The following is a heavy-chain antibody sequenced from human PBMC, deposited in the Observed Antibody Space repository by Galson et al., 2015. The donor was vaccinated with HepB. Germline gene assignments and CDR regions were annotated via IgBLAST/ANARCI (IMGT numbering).Heavy chain of an antibody. Sequence: SETLSLTCAVYGGSFSGYYWSWIRQPPGKGLEWIGEINPSGSTNYNPSLKSRVTISVDTSKNQFSLKVTSVTAADTAVYYCARTADYSHSSGFYYPYWGQGTLVTVSS. CDR2: INPSGST. V-gene: IGHV4-34*01. CDR1: GGSFSGYY. D-gene: IGHD3-22*01. J-gene: IGHJ4*02. CDR3: ARTADYSHSSGFYYPY.